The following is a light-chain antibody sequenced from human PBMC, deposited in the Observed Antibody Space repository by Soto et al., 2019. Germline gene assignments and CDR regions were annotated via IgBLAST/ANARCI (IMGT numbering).Light chain of an antibody. Sequence: AIQMTQSPSSLSASVGDRVTITCRASQGIRNDLGWYQQKTGKAPKLLIYAASSLQSGVPSRFSGSGSGTDFILTISSLQPEDFATYYCLRDYNYPLTFGGGTKVEIK. CDR2: AAS. CDR3: LRDYNYPLT. V-gene: IGKV1-6*01. CDR1: QGIRND. J-gene: IGKJ4*01.